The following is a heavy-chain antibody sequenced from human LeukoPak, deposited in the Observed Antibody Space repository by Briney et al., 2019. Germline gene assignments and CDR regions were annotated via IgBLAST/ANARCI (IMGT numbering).Heavy chain of an antibody. J-gene: IGHJ4*03. Sequence: PGGSLRLSCAASGFTFSGYEMNWVRQAPGKGLEWVSYISSSGSTIYYADSVKGRFTISRDNAKNSLYLQMNSLRAEDSAVYYCARFAKMASFDYWGHGTLVTVSS. CDR3: ARFAKMASFDY. V-gene: IGHV3-48*03. D-gene: IGHD5-24*01. CDR1: GFTFSGYE. CDR2: ISSSGSTI.